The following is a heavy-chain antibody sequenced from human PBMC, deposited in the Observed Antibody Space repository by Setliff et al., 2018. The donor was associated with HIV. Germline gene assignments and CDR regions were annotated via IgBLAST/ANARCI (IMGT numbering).Heavy chain of an antibody. Sequence: SVKVSCKASGGTFSSYAISWVRQAPGQGLEWMGGIIPIFGTANYAQKFQGRVTITADESTSTAYMELSSLRSEDTDVYYCARTPRITIFGVASPGAFDIWGQGTMVTVSS. J-gene: IGHJ3*02. CDR3: ARTPRITIFGVASPGAFDI. CDR1: GGTFSSYA. CDR2: IIPIFGTA. V-gene: IGHV1-69*13. D-gene: IGHD3-3*01.